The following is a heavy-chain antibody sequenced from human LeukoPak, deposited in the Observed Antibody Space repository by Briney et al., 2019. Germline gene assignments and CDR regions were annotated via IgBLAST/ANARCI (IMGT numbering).Heavy chain of an antibody. D-gene: IGHD6-25*01. V-gene: IGHV4-59*01. Sequence: SQTLSLTCTVSGDSISSYYWNWIRQPPGKGLEWLGCIYYSGNTNYSPSLKGRVTISVDTSKHQFSLDLTSVTAADTAVYYCAREWSSGWAEFDYWGQGTLVTVSS. J-gene: IGHJ4*02. CDR1: GDSISSYY. CDR2: IYYSGNT. CDR3: AREWSSGWAEFDY.